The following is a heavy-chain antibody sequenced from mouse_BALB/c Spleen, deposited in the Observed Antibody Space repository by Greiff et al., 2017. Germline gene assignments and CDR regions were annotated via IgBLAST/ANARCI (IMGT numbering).Heavy chain of an antibody. D-gene: IGHD1-1*01. CDR1: GFTFSSYA. Sequence: DVHLVESGGGLVKPGGSLKLSCAASGFTFSSYAMSWVRQSPEKRLEWVAEISSGGSYTYYPDTVTGRFTISRDNAKNTLYLEMSSLRSEDTAMDYCARDYGSYWYFDVWGAGTTVTVSS. CDR3: ARDYGSYWYFDV. CDR2: ISSGGSYT. V-gene: IGHV5-9-4*01. J-gene: IGHJ1*01.